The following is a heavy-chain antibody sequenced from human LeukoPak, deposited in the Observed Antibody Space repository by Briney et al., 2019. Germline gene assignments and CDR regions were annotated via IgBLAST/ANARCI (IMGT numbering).Heavy chain of an antibody. Sequence: PSETLSLTCTVSGGSISSYYWSWVRQAPGKGLEWVANIKQDGSEKYYVDSVKGRFTISRDNAKNSLYLQMNSLRAEDTAVYYCARDWASSSSSWYFDYWGQGTLVTVSS. V-gene: IGHV3-7*01. CDR1: GGSISSYY. CDR3: ARDWASSSSSWYFDY. D-gene: IGHD6-13*01. CDR2: IKQDGSEK. J-gene: IGHJ4*02.